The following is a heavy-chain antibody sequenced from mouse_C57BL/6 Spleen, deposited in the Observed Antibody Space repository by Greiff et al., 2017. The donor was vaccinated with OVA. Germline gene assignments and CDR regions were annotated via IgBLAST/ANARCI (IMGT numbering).Heavy chain of an antibody. CDR3: ARNVGSGYLYYAMDY. Sequence: DVMLVESGGGLVKPGGSLKLSCAASGFTFSDYGMHWVRQAPEKGLEWVAYISSGSSTIYYADTVKGRFTISRDNAKNTLFLQMPSLRSEDTAMYYCARNVGSGYLYYAMDYWGQGTSVTVSS. CDR1: GFTFSDYG. CDR2: ISSGSSTI. V-gene: IGHV5-17*01. D-gene: IGHD3-2*02. J-gene: IGHJ4*01.